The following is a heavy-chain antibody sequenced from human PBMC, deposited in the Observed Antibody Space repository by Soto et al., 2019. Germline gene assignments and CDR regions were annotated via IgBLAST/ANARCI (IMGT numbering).Heavy chain of an antibody. J-gene: IGHJ4*02. D-gene: IGHD6-13*01. CDR2: IYYTGST. V-gene: IGHV4-59*12. CDR3: ARTGAAGTPSFDD. Sequence: SETLSLTCTVSSGSISTYYWSWIRQPPGKGLEWIGYIYYTGSTNYNPSLKSRVAISMDTSKNQFSLNLSSVTAADTAVYYCARTGAAGTPSFDDWGQGTLVTVSS. CDR1: SGSISTYY.